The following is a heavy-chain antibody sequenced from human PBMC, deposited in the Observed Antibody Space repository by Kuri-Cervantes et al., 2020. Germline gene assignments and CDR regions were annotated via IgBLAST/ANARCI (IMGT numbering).Heavy chain of an antibody. CDR1: GGSFSGYY. CDR3: ARGGPAFREKYSSGWYIKYTYYFDY. CDR2: INHSGST. Sequence: SETLSLTCAVYGGSFSGYYWSWTRQPPGKGLEWIGEINHSGSTNYNPSLKSRVTISVDTSKNQFSLKLSSVTAADTAVYYCARGGPAFREKYSSGWYIKYTYYFDYWGQGTLVTVSS. J-gene: IGHJ4*02. V-gene: IGHV4-34*01. D-gene: IGHD6-19*01.